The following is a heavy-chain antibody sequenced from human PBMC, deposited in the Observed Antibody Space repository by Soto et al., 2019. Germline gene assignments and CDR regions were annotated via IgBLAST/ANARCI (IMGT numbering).Heavy chain of an antibody. CDR2: IYYSGST. CDR1: GGSISSGDYY. J-gene: IGHJ6*02. D-gene: IGHD5-18*01. V-gene: IGHV4-30-4*01. CDR3: ARDGTLQLWDYYYRMDV. Sequence: TVSGGSISSGDYYWSWIRQPPGKGLEWIGYIYYSGSTYYNPSLKSRVTISVDTSKNQFSLKLSSVTAADTAVYYCARDGTLQLWDYYYRMDVWGQGTTVTVSS.